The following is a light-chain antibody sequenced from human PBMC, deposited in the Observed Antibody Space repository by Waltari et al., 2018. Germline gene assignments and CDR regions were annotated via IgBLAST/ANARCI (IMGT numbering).Light chain of an antibody. CDR2: KDT. CDR3: QSTDNSGTYVV. J-gene: IGLJ2*01. CDR1: ALPRQY. Sequence: SYELTQPPSVSVPPGQTARITCSGDALPRQYSFWYQQRSGQAPVLVIYKDTERPSGIPERFSGSSSGTRVTLTISGVQAQDEADYYCQSTDNSGTYVVFGGGTKLTVL. V-gene: IGLV3-25*03.